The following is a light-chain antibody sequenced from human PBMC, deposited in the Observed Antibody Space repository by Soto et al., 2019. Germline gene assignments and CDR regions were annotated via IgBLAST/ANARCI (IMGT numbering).Light chain of an antibody. CDR3: QQRTNWPLT. V-gene: IGKV3-11*01. Sequence: EIVLTQSPATLPLSPGERATLSCRASQSVSSHLAWYQHKPGQAPRLLISETSNRAAGVPARFSGSGSGTDFTLTISSLEPEDFAVYYCQQRTNWPLTFGGGTNVEVK. CDR1: QSVSSH. J-gene: IGKJ4*01. CDR2: ETS.